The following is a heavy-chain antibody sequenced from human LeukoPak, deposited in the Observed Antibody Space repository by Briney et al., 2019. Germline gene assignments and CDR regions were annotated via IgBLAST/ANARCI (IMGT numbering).Heavy chain of an antibody. CDR1: GFTFSYYW. CDR3: VRQFTSPLD. V-gene: IGHV3-74*03. CDR2: TNGDGSRT. Sequence: GGSLRLSCAASGFTFSYYWMHWVRQGPGKGLVWVSGTNGDGSRTEYADSVKGRFTISRDNAKNTLYLQMNSLRVEDTAVYHCVRQFTSPLDWGQGTLVTVSS. J-gene: IGHJ4*02. D-gene: IGHD2-2*01.